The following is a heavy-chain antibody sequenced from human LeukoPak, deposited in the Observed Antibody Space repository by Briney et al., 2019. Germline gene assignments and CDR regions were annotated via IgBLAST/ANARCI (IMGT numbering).Heavy chain of an antibody. Sequence: GGSLRLSCAASGFTFSSYGMHWVRQAPGKGLEWVAFIRYDGSNKYYADSVKGRFTISRDNSKNTLYLQMNSLRAEDTAVYYCAKDYSRAVYYDSSGRYTFDYWGQGTLVTVSS. D-gene: IGHD3-22*01. CDR1: GFTFSSYG. V-gene: IGHV3-30*02. J-gene: IGHJ4*02. CDR2: IRYDGSNK. CDR3: AKDYSRAVYYDSSGRYTFDY.